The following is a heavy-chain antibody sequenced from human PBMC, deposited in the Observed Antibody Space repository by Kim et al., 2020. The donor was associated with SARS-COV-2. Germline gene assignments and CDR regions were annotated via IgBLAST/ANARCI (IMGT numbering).Heavy chain of an antibody. CDR2: IGTAGDT. CDR1: GFTFSSYD. D-gene: IGHD3-10*01. J-gene: IGHJ6*02. V-gene: IGHV3-13*04. CDR3: ARGGLGELPYGMDV. Sequence: GGSLRLSCAASGFTFSSYDMHWVRQATGKGLEWVSAIGTAGDTYYPGSVKGRFTISRENAKNSLYLQMNSLRAGDTAVYYCARGGLGELPYGMDVWGQGTTVTVSS.